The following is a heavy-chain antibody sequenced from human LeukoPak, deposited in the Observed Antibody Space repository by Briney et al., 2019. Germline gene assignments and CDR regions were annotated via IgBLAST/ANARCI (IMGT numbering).Heavy chain of an antibody. Sequence: SETLSLTCTVSGDSIISNIYWWDWVRLPPGTGLEWIGATFYTGRTFYSPPLKSRVTISVDTSKNPFSLDLSSATAADTAVYYCARRRHSFDFYDVWGQGTRVTVSS. D-gene: IGHD3/OR15-3a*01. CDR3: ARRRHSFDFYDV. J-gene: IGHJ3*01. CDR1: GDSIISNIYW. V-gene: IGHV4-39*01. CDR2: TFYTGRT.